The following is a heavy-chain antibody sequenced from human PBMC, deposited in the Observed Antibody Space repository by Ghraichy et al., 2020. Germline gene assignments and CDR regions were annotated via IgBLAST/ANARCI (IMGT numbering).Heavy chain of an antibody. D-gene: IGHD2-8*01. CDR3: ARAPQEMDCTNGVCPFDY. CDR1: GYTFTSYY. Sequence: ASVKVSCKASGYTFTSYYMHWVRQAPGQGLEWMGIINPSGGSTSYAQKFQGRVTMTRDTSTSTVYMELSSLRSEDTAVYYCARAPQEMDCTNGVCPFDYWGQGTLVTVSS. V-gene: IGHV1-46*01. J-gene: IGHJ4*02. CDR2: INPSGGST.